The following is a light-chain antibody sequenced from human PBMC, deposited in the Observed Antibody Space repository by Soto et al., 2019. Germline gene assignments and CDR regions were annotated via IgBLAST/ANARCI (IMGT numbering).Light chain of an antibody. CDR2: EVT. J-gene: IGLJ1*01. CDR3: SSFPVSGAPNV. V-gene: IGLV2-14*01. Sequence: QSALTQPASVSGSPGQSITISCSGSNSDVCNGYDYVSWYQQHPGKAPPLIFYEVTNRPSGVSSRFSCSKSVNSASLPIPGLQAEDEADYYCSSFPVSGAPNVFATGSKVTGL. CDR1: NSDVCNGYDY.